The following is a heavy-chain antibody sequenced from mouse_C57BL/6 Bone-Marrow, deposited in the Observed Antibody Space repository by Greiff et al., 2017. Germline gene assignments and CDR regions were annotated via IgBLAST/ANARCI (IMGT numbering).Heavy chain of an antibody. Sequence: QVQLQQPGAELVRPGTSVKLSCKASGYTFTSYWMHWVKQRPGQGLEWIGVIDPSDSYTNYNQKFKGKATLTVDTSSSTAYMQLSSLTSEDSAVYYCARSEVSGTVSFDYWGKGTTLTVSS. CDR2: IDPSDSYT. D-gene: IGHD4-1*01. CDR1: GYTFTSYW. V-gene: IGHV1-59*01. CDR3: ARSEVSGTVSFDY. J-gene: IGHJ2*01.